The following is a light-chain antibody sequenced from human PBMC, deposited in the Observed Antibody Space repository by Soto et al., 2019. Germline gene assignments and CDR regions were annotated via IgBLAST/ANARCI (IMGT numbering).Light chain of an antibody. CDR2: KAS. J-gene: IGKJ1*01. V-gene: IGKV1-5*03. CDR1: QSISSW. Sequence: DIQITQSPSTLSACVADRVTITCRASQSISSWLAWYQQKPGKAPKLLIYKASSLESGVPSRFSGSGSGTEFTLTISSLQPDDFATYYCQQYNSYWTFGQGTKVDIK. CDR3: QQYNSYWT.